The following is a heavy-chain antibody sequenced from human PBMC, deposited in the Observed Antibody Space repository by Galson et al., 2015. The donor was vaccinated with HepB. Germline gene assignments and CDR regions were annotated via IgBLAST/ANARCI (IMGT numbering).Heavy chain of an antibody. J-gene: IGHJ3*02. Sequence: CAASGFRFTTYGMHWIRQAPGKGLEWVAVISYDSANRYYADSVRGRFTISRDNSKSTLYLQMNSLRPEDMAVYFCAKPQPHQYDSSGDYYSAFDIWGQGTMVAVSS. CDR3: AKPQPHQYDSSGDYYSAFDI. CDR1: GFRFTTYG. CDR2: ISYDSANR. V-gene: IGHV3-30*18. D-gene: IGHD3-22*01.